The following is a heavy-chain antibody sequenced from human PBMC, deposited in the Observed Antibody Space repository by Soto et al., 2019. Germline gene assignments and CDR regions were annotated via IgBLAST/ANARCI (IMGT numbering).Heavy chain of an antibody. CDR1: GFTFDDYA. V-gene: IGHV3-9*01. D-gene: IGHD6-19*01. Sequence: EVQLVESGGGLVQPGRSLRLSCAASGFTFDDYAMHWVRQARGKGLEWVSGISWNSGSIGYADSVKGRFTISRDNAKNSLYLQMNSLRAEDTALYYCAKDKVSGWYRNFDYWGQGTLVTVSS. CDR3: AKDKVSGWYRNFDY. J-gene: IGHJ4*02. CDR2: ISWNSGSI.